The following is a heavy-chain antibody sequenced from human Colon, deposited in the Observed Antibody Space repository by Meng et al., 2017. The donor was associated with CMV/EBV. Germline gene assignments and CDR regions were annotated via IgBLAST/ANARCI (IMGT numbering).Heavy chain of an antibody. CDR2: INTNTGSP. D-gene: IGHD2-8*02. CDR3: ARGIVVGGVVEH. Sequence: QVHLVQYGSALMKPGASVKISCKASGYTFSKYAINWVLQAPGQGLEWMGWINTNTGSPKFSQGFTGRFVFSLDTSVTTAYLQINSLKAEDTAVYYCARGIVVGGVVEHWGQGTLVTVSS. CDR1: GYTFSKYA. J-gene: IGHJ1*01. V-gene: IGHV7-4-1*02.